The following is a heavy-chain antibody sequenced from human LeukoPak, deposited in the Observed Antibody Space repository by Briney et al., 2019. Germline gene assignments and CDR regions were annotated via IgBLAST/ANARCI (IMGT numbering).Heavy chain of an antibody. CDR3: ARPRYCSSGNCYSDY. J-gene: IGHJ4*02. Sequence: RGSLRLSCAASGFTFSTYWMSWVRQAPGKGLEWVANINQDGSDKYYVDSVKGRFTISRDNAKNSLYLQMNSLRAEDTAVYYCARPRYCSSGNCYSDYWGQGALVTVSS. CDR2: INQDGSDK. CDR1: GFTFSTYW. D-gene: IGHD2-15*01. V-gene: IGHV3-7*01.